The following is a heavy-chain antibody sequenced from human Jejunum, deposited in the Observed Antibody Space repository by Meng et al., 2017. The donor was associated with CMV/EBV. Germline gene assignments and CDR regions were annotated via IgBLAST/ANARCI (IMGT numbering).Heavy chain of an antibody. CDR1: GGPIGNHP. CDR3: ARGPGGFGDFNFDS. Sequence: HVQESGPGLVKPSDTLPPPSLCSGGPIGNHPWSCFRQPAGKGLEWIGRIYFGGSTNYNPSLKSRVTISVEMSKNQFSMSLYSVTAADTAVYYCARGPGGFGDFNFDSWGQGTLVTVSS. V-gene: IGHV4-4*07. D-gene: IGHD3-10*01. J-gene: IGHJ4*02. CDR2: IYFGGST.